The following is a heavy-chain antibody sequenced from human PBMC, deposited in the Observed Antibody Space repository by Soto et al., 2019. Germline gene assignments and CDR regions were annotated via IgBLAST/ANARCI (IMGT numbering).Heavy chain of an antibody. V-gene: IGHV3-23*01. J-gene: IGHJ4*02. CDR3: AKDLYIAVAGTRAEYYFDY. Sequence: EVQLLESGGGLVQPGGSLRLSCAASGFTFSSYAMSWVRQAPGKGLEWVSAISGSGGSTYYADSVKGRFTISRDNSKNTLYLQMNSLRAEDTAVYYCAKDLYIAVAGTRAEYYFDYWGQGTLVTVSS. CDR1: GFTFSSYA. D-gene: IGHD6-19*01. CDR2: ISGSGGST.